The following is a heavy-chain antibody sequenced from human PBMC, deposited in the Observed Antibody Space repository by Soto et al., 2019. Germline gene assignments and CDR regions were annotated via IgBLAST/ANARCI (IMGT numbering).Heavy chain of an antibody. CDR2: ISGIGGST. D-gene: IGHD6-19*01. J-gene: IGHJ4*02. CDR3: AKSGWLVNYFDY. V-gene: IGHV3-23*01. CDR1: GFTFSSCA. Sequence: GGSLRLSCAASGFTFSSCAMSWVRQAPGKGLERVSTISGIGGSTYYADSVKGRFTISRDNSKNTLYLQMNSLRAEDTAVYFCAKSGWLVNYFDYWGQGILVTVSS.